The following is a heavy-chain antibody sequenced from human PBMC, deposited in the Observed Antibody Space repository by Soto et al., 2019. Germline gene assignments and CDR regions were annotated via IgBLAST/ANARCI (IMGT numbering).Heavy chain of an antibody. D-gene: IGHD1-7*01. CDR2: INHSGST. V-gene: IGHV4-34*01. CDR1: GGSFSGYD. Sequence: PSETLSLTCGVYGGSFSGYDGSWIRQPPGKGLEWIGEINHSGSTNYNPSLKSRVTISVDTSKNQFSLKLSSVTAADTAVYYCARGGITGTTHDAFDIWGQGTMVTVSS. CDR3: ARGGITGTTHDAFDI. J-gene: IGHJ3*02.